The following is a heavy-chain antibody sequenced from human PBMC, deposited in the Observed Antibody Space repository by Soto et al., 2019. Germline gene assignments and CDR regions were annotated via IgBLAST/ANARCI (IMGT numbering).Heavy chain of an antibody. Sequence: EVQLVESGGGLVQPGGSLRLSCAASGFTFRTSWMYWVRQAPGKGLVWVSRINDDGSTTTYADSVKGRFTISRDNAKNTLFMPMDSLRSEDAGVYYCARGNYGPEDWGQGTLVTVSS. D-gene: IGHD3-10*01. V-gene: IGHV3-74*03. CDR3: ARGNYGPED. CDR2: INDDGSTT. CDR1: GFTFRTSW. J-gene: IGHJ4*02.